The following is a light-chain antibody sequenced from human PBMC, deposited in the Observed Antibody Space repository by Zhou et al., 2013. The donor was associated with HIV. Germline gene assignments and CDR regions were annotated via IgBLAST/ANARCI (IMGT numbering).Light chain of an antibody. CDR1: QSVSRNY. J-gene: IGKJ4*01. CDR3: HQYTSSLT. CDR2: GAS. V-gene: IGKV3-20*01. Sequence: EIVLTQSPGTLSLSPGERATLSCRASQSVSRNYLAWYQQKPGQAPRLLIYGASSRSTGIPDRFSGSGSGTDFTLTISRLEPEDFAIYFCHQYTSSLTFGGGTRVDIK.